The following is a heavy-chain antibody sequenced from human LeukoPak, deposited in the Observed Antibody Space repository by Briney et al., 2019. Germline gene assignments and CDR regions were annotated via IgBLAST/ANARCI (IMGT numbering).Heavy chain of an antibody. CDR1: GYTFTGYY. Sequence: GASVTVSCKASGYTFTGYYMHWVRQAPGQGLEWMGWINPNSGGTNYAQKFQGRVTMTRDTSISTAYMELSRLRSDDTAVYYCARGSSPRYYYYYMDVWGKGTTVTVSS. CDR3: ARGSSPRYYYYYMDV. V-gene: IGHV1-2*02. CDR2: INPNSGGT. D-gene: IGHD6-13*01. J-gene: IGHJ6*03.